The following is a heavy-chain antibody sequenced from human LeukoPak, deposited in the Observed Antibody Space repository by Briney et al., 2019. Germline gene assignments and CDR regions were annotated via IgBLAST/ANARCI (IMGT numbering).Heavy chain of an antibody. V-gene: IGHV3-30-3*01. Sequence: GGSLRLSCSASGFTFSSYAMHWVRQAPGKGLEWVAVISYDGSNKYYADSVKGRFTISRDNSKNTLYLQMNSLRAEDTAVYYCARDGYNYGNYWGQGTLVTVSS. D-gene: IGHD5-24*01. CDR2: ISYDGSNK. CDR1: GFTFSSYA. J-gene: IGHJ4*02. CDR3: ARDGYNYGNY.